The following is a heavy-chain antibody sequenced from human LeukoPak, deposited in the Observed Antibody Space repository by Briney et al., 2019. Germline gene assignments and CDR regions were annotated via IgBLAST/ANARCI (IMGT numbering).Heavy chain of an antibody. CDR1: GFTFSSYA. V-gene: IGHV3-30*04. J-gene: IGHJ4*02. Sequence: GGSLRLSCAASGFTFSSYAMHWVRQAPGKGLEWVAVISYDGSNKYYADSVKGRFTISRDSSKNTLYLQMNSLRAEDTAVYYCARGGRGEAVARSPPNYWGQGTLVTVSS. CDR3: ARGGRGEAVARSPPNY. CDR2: ISYDGSNK. D-gene: IGHD6-19*01.